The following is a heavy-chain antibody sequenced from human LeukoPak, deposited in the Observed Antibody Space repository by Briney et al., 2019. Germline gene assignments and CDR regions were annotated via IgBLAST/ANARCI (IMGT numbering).Heavy chain of an antibody. J-gene: IGHJ4*02. D-gene: IGHD3-22*01. CDR1: GFTFSSYG. Sequence: GGSLRLSCAASGFTFSSYGMHWVRQAPGKGLEWVAFIRYDGSNKYYADSVKGRFTISRDNSKNTLYLQMNSLRAEDTAVYYCAKDLPLYDRSGYYQYYFDYWGQGTLVTVSS. V-gene: IGHV3-30*02. CDR3: AKDLPLYDRSGYYQYYFDY. CDR2: IRYDGSNK.